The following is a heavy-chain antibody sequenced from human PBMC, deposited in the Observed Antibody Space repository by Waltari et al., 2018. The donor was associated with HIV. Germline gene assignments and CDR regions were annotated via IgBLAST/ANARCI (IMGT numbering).Heavy chain of an antibody. D-gene: IGHD3-16*02. J-gene: IGHJ4*02. CDR2: ISSVGSYI. CDR3: AGGGYDYAWGTYRPFDY. V-gene: IGHV3-21*03. CDR1: GIPFSNFN. Sequence: EVQLVESGGGLVKPGGSLGLSCAASGIPFSNFNLNWVRQAPGKGLEWVSSISSVGSYIYYPDSFKGRFTISRDNAKNSLYLQMNSLRAEDTAVYYCAGGGYDYAWGTYRPFDYWGQGTLVTVSS.